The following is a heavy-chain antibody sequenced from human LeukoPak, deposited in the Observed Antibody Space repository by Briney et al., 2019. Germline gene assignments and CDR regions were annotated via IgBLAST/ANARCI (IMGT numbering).Heavy chain of an antibody. V-gene: IGHV3-33*01. CDR3: ARDRTLTYDFWSGLLFDP. J-gene: IGHJ5*02. CDR2: IWYDGSNK. D-gene: IGHD3-3*01. CDR1: GFTFSSYG. Sequence: GGSLRLSCAASGFTFSSYGMHWVRQAPGKGLEWVAVIWYDGSNKYYADSVKGRFTFSRDNSKNTLYLQMNSLRAEDTAVYYCARDRTLTYDFWSGLLFDPWGQGTLVTVSS.